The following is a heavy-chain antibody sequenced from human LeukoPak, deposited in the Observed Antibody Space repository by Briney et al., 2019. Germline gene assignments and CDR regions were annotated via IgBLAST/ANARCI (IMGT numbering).Heavy chain of an antibody. Sequence: PSETLSLTCTVSGGSISSSSYYWGWIRQPPGKGLEWIGSIYYSGSTYYNPSLKSRVTISVDTSKNQFSLKLSSVTAADTAVYYCAREVNGDYALDYWGQGTLVTVSS. V-gene: IGHV4-39*02. D-gene: IGHD4-17*01. J-gene: IGHJ4*02. CDR3: AREVNGDYALDY. CDR2: IYYSGST. CDR1: GGSISSSSYY.